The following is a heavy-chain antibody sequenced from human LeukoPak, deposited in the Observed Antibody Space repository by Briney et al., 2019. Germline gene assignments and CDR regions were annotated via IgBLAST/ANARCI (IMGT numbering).Heavy chain of an antibody. D-gene: IGHD4-17*01. V-gene: IGHV1-69*04. CDR3: ARGSDYGENNWFDP. CDR2: IIPIFGIA. Sequence: SVKVSCKASGGTFSSYAISWVRQAPGQGLEWMGRIIPIFGIANYAQKFQGRVTITADKSMSTAYMELSSLRSEDTAVYYCARGSDYGENNWFDPWGQGTLVTVSS. J-gene: IGHJ5*02. CDR1: GGTFSSYA.